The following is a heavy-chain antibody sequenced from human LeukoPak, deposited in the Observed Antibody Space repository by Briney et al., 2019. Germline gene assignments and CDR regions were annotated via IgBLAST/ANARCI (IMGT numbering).Heavy chain of an antibody. CDR2: INPDGTVT. Sequence: GGSLRLSCAASGFIFDDYTMYWVRQAPGKGLVWVSPINPDGTVTTYADSVKGRFTISRDNAKNTLYLQMNSLRAEDTAVYYCVRDSPSGFFDLWGRGTLVTVSS. D-gene: IGHD6-19*01. J-gene: IGHJ2*01. CDR3: VRDSPSGFFDL. V-gene: IGHV3-74*01. CDR1: GFIFDDYT.